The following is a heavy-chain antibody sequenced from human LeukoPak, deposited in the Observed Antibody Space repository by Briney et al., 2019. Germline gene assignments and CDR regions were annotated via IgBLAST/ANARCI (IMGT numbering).Heavy chain of an antibody. V-gene: IGHV4-34*01. CDR2: INHSGST. D-gene: IGHD2-2*02. Sequence: SETLSLTCAVYGGSFSGYYWSWIRQPPGKRLEWIGEINHSGSTNYNPSLKSRVTISVDTSKNQFSLKLSSVTAADTAVYYCARRDFYQPLLYPMPHFDYWGQGTLVTVSS. CDR3: ARRDFYQPLLYPMPHFDY. CDR1: GGSFSGYY. J-gene: IGHJ4*02.